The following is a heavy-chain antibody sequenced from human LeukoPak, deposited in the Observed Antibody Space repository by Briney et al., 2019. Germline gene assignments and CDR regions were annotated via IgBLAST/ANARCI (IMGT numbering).Heavy chain of an antibody. CDR1: GGSMSSGGDY. Sequence: SQTLSLTCTVSGGSMSSGGDYWTWIRQHPGKGLERIGYISSRGNTYYNPALKSRITISLDTSTSQFSLQLNSATAADTAVYYCARGPSFGSSSRFDSWGQGTLVTVSS. V-gene: IGHV4-31*03. D-gene: IGHD6-6*01. CDR3: ARGPSFGSSSRFDS. J-gene: IGHJ4*02. CDR2: ISSRGNT.